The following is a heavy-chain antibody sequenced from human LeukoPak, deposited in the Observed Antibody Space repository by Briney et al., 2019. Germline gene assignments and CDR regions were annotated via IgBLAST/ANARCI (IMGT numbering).Heavy chain of an antibody. CDR2: ISSNGGST. Sequence: GGSLRLSCAASGFTFSSYAMHWVRQAPGKGLEYVSAISSNGGSTYYANSVKGRFTISRDNSKNTLYLQMGSLRAEDMAVYYCARDLGCSSTSCDRYYYYYMDVWGKGTTVTISS. CDR3: ARDLGCSSTSCDRYYYYYMDV. CDR1: GFTFSSYA. D-gene: IGHD2-2*01. V-gene: IGHV3-64*01. J-gene: IGHJ6*03.